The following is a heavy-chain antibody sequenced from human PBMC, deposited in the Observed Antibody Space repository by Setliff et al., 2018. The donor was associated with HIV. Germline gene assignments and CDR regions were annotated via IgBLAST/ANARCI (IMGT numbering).Heavy chain of an antibody. CDR2: IFASGNT. J-gene: IGHJ4*02. CDR1: GGSINSFF. D-gene: IGHD6-19*01. CDR3: ARCGVAVAGTRGQFDY. V-gene: IGHV4-4*07. Sequence: SETLSLTCTVSGGSINSFFWNWVRQPAGRGLEWIGRIFASGNTNYNPSLKSRVTMSVDTSKNQFSLNLSSVTAADTAVYYCARCGVAVAGTRGQFDYWGQGIQVTVSS.